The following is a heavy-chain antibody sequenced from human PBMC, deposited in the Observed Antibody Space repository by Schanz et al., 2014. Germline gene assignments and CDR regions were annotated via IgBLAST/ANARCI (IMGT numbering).Heavy chain of an antibody. J-gene: IGHJ3*02. V-gene: IGHV3-11*01. CDR2: ISNSGTTI. Sequence: PGGSLRLSCAASGFTFSDYYMSWIRQAPGKGLEWVSYISNSGTTIYYADSVKGRFTISRDNAKNSLYLQMNSLRVEDTAVYYCARENLNWEAFDIWGQGTVVTVSS. CDR1: GFTFSDYY. CDR3: ARENLNWEAFDI. D-gene: IGHD7-27*01.